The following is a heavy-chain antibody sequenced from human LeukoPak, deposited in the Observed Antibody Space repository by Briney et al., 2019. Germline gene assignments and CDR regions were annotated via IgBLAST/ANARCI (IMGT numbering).Heavy chain of an antibody. D-gene: IGHD6-13*01. CDR3: ARGPIAAAELDY. J-gene: IGHJ4*02. CDR2: INHSGST. CDR1: GGSFSGYY. Sequence: SETLSLTCAVYGGSFSGYYWSWIRQPPGKGLEWIGEINHSGSTNYNPSLKSRVTISVDTSKNRFSLKLSSVTAADTAVYYCARGPIAAAELDYWGQGTLVTVSS. V-gene: IGHV4-34*01.